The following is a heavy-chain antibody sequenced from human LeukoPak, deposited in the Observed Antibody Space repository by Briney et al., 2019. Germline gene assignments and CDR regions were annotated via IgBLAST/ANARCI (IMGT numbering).Heavy chain of an antibody. CDR3: ARARPYYDILTGSSFDY. CDR1: GYTFTVYY. Sequence: ASVKVSCKASGYTFTVYYMHWVRQAPGQGLEWMGWINPNSGGTNYAQKFQGWVTMTRDTSISTAYMELSRLRSDDTAVYYRARARPYYDILTGSSFDYWGQGTLVTVSS. D-gene: IGHD3-9*01. J-gene: IGHJ4*02. CDR2: INPNSGGT. V-gene: IGHV1-2*04.